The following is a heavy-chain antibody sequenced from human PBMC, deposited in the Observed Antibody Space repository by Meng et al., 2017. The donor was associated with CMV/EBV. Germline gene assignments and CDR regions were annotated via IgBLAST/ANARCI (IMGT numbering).Heavy chain of an antibody. CDR3: ARIGYYTIFGNYYGMDV. Sequence: ASVKVSCKASGYTFTSYGISWVRQAPGQGLEWTGWISAYNGNTNYAQKLQGRVTMTTDTSTSTAYMELRSLRSDDTAVYYCARIGYYTIFGNYYGMDVWGQGTTVTVSS. D-gene: IGHD3-3*01. V-gene: IGHV1-18*01. CDR1: GYTFTSYG. J-gene: IGHJ6*02. CDR2: ISAYNGNT.